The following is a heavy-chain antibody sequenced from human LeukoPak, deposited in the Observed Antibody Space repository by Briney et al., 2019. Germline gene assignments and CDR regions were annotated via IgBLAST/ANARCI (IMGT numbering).Heavy chain of an antibody. Sequence: SVKVSCKASGGTFSSYAISWVRQAPGQGLEWMGRIIPIFGTANYAQKFQGRVTITTDESTSTAYMELSSLRSEDTAVYYCAMTSSGYYYMWGQGTLVTVSS. V-gene: IGHV1-69*05. CDR1: GGTFSSYA. J-gene: IGHJ4*02. CDR2: IIPIFGTA. CDR3: AMTSSGYYYM. D-gene: IGHD3-22*01.